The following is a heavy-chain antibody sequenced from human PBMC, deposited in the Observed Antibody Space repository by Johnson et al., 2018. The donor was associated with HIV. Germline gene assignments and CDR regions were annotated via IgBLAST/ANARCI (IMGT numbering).Heavy chain of an antibody. D-gene: IGHD5-24*01. Sequence: QVQLVESGGGVVQPGRSLRLSCAASGFTFISYAMHWVRQAPGKGLVLVAVISYYGSNKYYADFVKGRLSMSRENVKNSLYLQMNNLRAGDTAVYFCARERRYGPILRAFDIWGHGTTVIVSS. CDR3: ARERRYGPILRAFDI. J-gene: IGHJ3*02. CDR2: ISYYGSNK. V-gene: IGHV3-30*14. CDR1: GFTFISYA.